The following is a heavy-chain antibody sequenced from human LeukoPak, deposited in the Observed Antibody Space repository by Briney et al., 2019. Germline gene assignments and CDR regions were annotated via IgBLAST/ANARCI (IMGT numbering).Heavy chain of an antibody. CDR3: ARAGYSSGWYYDY. Sequence: ETLSLTCAVSGGSISSSNWWTWVRQPPGKGLEWIGEIYHSGSINYNPSLKSRVTISVDKSKNQFSLKLSSVTAADTAVYYSARAGYSSGWYYDYWGQGTLVTVSS. CDR2: IYHSGSI. D-gene: IGHD6-19*01. CDR1: GGSISSSNW. V-gene: IGHV4-4*02. J-gene: IGHJ4*02.